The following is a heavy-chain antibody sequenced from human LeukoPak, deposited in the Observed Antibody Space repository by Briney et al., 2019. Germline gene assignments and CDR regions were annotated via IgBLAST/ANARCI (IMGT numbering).Heavy chain of an antibody. V-gene: IGHV3-11*01. D-gene: IGHD3-22*01. CDR1: GFTFSDYY. CDR3: ARGQYYYDSSGYAEYFQH. J-gene: IGHJ1*01. Sequence: PGGSPRLSCAASGFTFSDYYMSWVRQAPGKGLEWVSYISSSGSTIYYADSVKGRFTISRDNAKNSLYLQMNSLRAEDTAVYYCARGQYYYDSSGYAEYFQHWGQGTLVTVSS. CDR2: ISSSGSTI.